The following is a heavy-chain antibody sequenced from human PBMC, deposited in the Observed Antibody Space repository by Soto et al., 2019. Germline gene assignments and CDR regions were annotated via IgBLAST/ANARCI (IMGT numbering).Heavy chain of an antibody. CDR1: GFTFSSYG. D-gene: IGHD3-3*01. V-gene: IGHV3-30*18. J-gene: IGHJ6*02. CDR2: ISYDGSNK. CDR3: AKGDLEYYDFWSGPTWYYYGMDV. Sequence: GGSLRLSCAASGFTFSSYGMHWVRQAPGKGLEWVAVISYDGSNKYYADSVKGRFTISRDNSKNTLYLQMNSLRAEDTAVYYCAKGDLEYYDFWSGPTWYYYGMDVWGQGTTVTVSS.